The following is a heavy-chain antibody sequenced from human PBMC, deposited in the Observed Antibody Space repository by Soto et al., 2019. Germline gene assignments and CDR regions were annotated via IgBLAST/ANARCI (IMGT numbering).Heavy chain of an antibody. CDR1: GGSISSGGYY. CDR2: IYYSGST. CDR3: ARDGHYYDSSGPLDAFDI. V-gene: IGHV4-31*03. D-gene: IGHD3-22*01. J-gene: IGHJ3*02. Sequence: QVKLQESGPGLVKPSQTLSLTCTVSGGSISSGGYYWSWIRQHPGKGLEWIGYIYYSGSTYYNPSLKSRVTISVDTSKNQFSLKLSSVTAADTAVYYCARDGHYYDSSGPLDAFDIWGQGTMVTVSS.